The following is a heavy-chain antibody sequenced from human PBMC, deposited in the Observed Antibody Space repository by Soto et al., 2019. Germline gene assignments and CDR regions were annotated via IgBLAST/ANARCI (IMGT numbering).Heavy chain of an antibody. J-gene: IGHJ5*02. V-gene: IGHV4-39*01. CDR3: ARLPSRHWVDD. CDR2: LYYNVGT. CDR1: GSSISSSGYY. Sequence: SETLSLTCTVSGSSISSSGYYWGWIRQPPGRGLEWIGSLYYNVGTYYNPSLKSRVTISADTSANQFSLMVNSVTAADTAIYYCARLPSRHWVDDWGQGTLVTVS.